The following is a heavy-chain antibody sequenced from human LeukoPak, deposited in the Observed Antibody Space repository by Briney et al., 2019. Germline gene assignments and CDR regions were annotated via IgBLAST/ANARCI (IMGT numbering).Heavy chain of an antibody. J-gene: IGHJ5*02. CDR3: ARSQWELLGIDP. D-gene: IGHD1-26*01. V-gene: IGHV3-30*02. CDR1: GFTFSSYG. CDR2: IRYDGSNK. Sequence: GGSLRLSCAASGFTFSSYGMHWVRQAPGKGLEWVAFIRYDGSNKYYADSVKGRFTISRDNSKNTLYLQMNSLRAEDTAVYYCARSQWELLGIDPWGQGTLVTVSS.